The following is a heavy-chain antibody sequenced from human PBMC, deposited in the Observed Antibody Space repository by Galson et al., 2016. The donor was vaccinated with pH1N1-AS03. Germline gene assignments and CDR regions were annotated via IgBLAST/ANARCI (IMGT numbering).Heavy chain of an antibody. Sequence: LSLTCTVSGGSINSYWWSWIRQPPGKGLEWIGYVSYTGSTKYNPSLESRVTMSVDTSKNQFSLRLTSVPAADTALYFCARDGGKITLGGFYAFDLWGQGTMVAVSS. V-gene: IGHV4-59*01. CDR1: GGSINSYW. CDR3: ARDGGKITLGGFYAFDL. CDR2: VSYTGST. J-gene: IGHJ3*01. D-gene: IGHD3-16*01.